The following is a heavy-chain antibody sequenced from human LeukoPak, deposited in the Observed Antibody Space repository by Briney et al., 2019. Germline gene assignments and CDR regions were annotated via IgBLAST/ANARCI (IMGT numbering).Heavy chain of an antibody. CDR3: ARGSGAVAGRGRYYFDY. Sequence: SETLSLTCAVYGGSFSGYYWSWIRQPPGKGLEWIGEINHSGSTNYNPSLKSRVTIAVDTSNNHFSLKLSSVTAADKAVYYCARGSGAVAGRGRYYFDYWGQGTLVTVSS. J-gene: IGHJ4*02. V-gene: IGHV4-34*01. D-gene: IGHD6-19*01. CDR2: INHSGST. CDR1: GGSFSGYY.